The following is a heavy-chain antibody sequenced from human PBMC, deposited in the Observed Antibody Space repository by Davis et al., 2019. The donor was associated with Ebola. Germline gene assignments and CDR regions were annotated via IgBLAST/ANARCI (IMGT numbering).Heavy chain of an antibody. J-gene: IGHJ6*02. CDR1: GFTFDDYA. CDR3: AKATYGDYFYYYGMDV. Sequence: PGGSLRLSCAASGFTFDDYAMHWVRQAPGKGLEWVSLISWDGGNTYYADSVKGRFTISRDNSKNSLYLQMNSLRAEDTALYYCAKATYGDYFYYYGMDVWGQGTTVTVSS. CDR2: ISWDGGNT. V-gene: IGHV3-43D*03. D-gene: IGHD4-17*01.